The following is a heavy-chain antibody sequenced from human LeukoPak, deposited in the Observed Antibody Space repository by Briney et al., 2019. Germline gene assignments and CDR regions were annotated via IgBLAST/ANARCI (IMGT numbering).Heavy chain of an antibody. CDR1: GFTVSSKY. Sequence: PGGSLRLSCAGSGFTVSSKYMSWVRQAPGKGLEWVTFIRSDGSNKYYADSVKGRFTISRDNSKNTLYLQMNSLRAEDTAVYYCAKVEGVYSYGRYFDYWGQGTLVTVSS. J-gene: IGHJ4*02. CDR2: IRSDGSNK. D-gene: IGHD5-18*01. CDR3: AKVEGVYSYGRYFDY. V-gene: IGHV3-30*02.